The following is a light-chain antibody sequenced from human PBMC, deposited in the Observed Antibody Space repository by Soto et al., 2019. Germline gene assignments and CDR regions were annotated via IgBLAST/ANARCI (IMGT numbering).Light chain of an antibody. CDR1: QSVSSN. CDR2: GAS. Sequence: EIVMTQSPATLSVSPGERATLSCRASQSVSSNLAWYQQKPGQAPRLLIYGASTRATGIPARFSGSGSVIEFTLTISILQSEDFAVYYCQQYNNSPASFRQGTKLEIK. J-gene: IGKJ2*01. CDR3: QQYNNSPAS. V-gene: IGKV3-15*01.